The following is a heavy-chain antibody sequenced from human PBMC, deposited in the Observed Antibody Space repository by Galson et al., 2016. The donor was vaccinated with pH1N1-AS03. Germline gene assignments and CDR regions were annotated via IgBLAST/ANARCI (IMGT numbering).Heavy chain of an antibody. J-gene: IGHJ6*03. V-gene: IGHV1-69*05. CDR3: AGGGQWLPRVAYYYYYMDV. Sequence: QSGAEVKEPGESLRISCKASGGTLSNYAVSWVRQAPGQGLEWLGGTVPIVGSASYAQKFQGRVTITTDESTATASMELSSLRSEDTAVYYCAGGGQWLPRVAYYYYYMDVWGQGTTVTVSS. D-gene: IGHD6-19*01. CDR1: GGTLSNYA. CDR2: TVPIVGSA.